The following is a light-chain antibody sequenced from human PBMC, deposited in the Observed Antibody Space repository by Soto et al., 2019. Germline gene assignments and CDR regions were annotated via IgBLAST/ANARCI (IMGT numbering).Light chain of an antibody. CDR3: KQYNSYSST. CDR2: DAS. J-gene: IGKJ2*01. CDR1: QSISSW. V-gene: IGKV1-5*01. Sequence: DIQMTQSPSTLSASVGDRVTITCRASQSISSWLAWYQQKPGKAPKLLIYDASSLESGVPSRFSGSGSGTEFTISISSLQPDDFATYYCKQYNSYSSTFGQGTKLEIK.